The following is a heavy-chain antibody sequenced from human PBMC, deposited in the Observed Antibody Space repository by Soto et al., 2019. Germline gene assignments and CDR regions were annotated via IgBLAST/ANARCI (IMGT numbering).Heavy chain of an antibody. D-gene: IGHD2-8*02. V-gene: IGHV3-30*18. Sequence: QVQLVESGGGVVQPGRSLRLSCVASGFTFSSCAMHWVRQVPGKGLEWLAVVTHDGTLYPYADSVKGRFSISRDNSRKTLYLQMNGLRPEDTAVYYCVQARSDTWSFDYWGQGTLVTVSS. CDR3: VQARSDTWSFDY. CDR1: GFTFSSCA. J-gene: IGHJ4*02. CDR2: VTHDGTLY.